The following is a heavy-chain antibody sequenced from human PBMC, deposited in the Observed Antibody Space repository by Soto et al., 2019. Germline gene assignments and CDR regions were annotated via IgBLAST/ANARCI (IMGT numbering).Heavy chain of an antibody. J-gene: IGHJ4*02. V-gene: IGHV3-48*01. CDR1: GFTFSSYS. CDR3: ARGPRATYYDFWSGYYFDY. CDR2: ISSSSSTI. Sequence: GGSLRLSCAASGFTFSSYSMNWVRQAPGKGLEWVSYISSSSSTIYYADSVKGRFTISRDNAKNSLYLQMNSLRAEDTAVYYSARGPRATYYDFWSGYYFDYWGQGTLVTVSS. D-gene: IGHD3-3*01.